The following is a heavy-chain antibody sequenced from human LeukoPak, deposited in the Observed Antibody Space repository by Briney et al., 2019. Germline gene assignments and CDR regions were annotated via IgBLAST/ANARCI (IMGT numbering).Heavy chain of an antibody. D-gene: IGHD2-2*01. Sequence: SETLSLTCSVSGGSISSSSYYWGWIRQPPGKGLEWIGSIYYSGSTYYNPSLKSRVTISVDTSKNQFSLKLSSVTAADTAVYYCARGYCSSTSCYWRYWGQGILVTVSS. CDR1: GGSISSSSYY. V-gene: IGHV4-39*01. CDR2: IYYSGST. J-gene: IGHJ4*02. CDR3: ARGYCSSTSCYWRY.